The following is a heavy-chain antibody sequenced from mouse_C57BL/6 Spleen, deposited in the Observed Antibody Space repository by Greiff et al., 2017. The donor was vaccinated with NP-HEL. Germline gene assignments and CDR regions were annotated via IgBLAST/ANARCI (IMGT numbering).Heavy chain of an antibody. CDR3: ARGGYGSPFDY. J-gene: IGHJ2*01. CDR1: GYTFTSYW. V-gene: IGHV1-50*01. D-gene: IGHD1-1*01. CDR2: IDPSDSYT. Sequence: QVQLQQPGAELVKPGASVQLSCKASGYTFTSYWMPWVKQRPGQGLEWIGEIDPSDSYTNYNQKFNGKATLTVDTSSSTAYMQLSSLTSEDSAVYYCARGGYGSPFDYWGQGTTLTVSS.